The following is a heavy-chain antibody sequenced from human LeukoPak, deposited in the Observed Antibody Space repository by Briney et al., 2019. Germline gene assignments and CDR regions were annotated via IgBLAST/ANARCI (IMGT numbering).Heavy chain of an antibody. CDR3: ARVAYDFWSGYQNWFDP. CDR1: GSSITSYY. V-gene: IGHV4-59*01. Sequence: SETLSLTCTVSGSSITSYYWSWIRQPPGKGLEWIGYIYDSGSNADYNPSLKSRVTISVDTSENQFSLKLSSVTAADTAVYYCARVAYDFWSGYQNWFDPWGQGTLVTVSS. CDR2: IYDSGSNA. J-gene: IGHJ5*02. D-gene: IGHD3-3*01.